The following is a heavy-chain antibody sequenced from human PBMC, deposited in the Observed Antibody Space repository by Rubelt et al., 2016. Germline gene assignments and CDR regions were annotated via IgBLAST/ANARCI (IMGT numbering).Heavy chain of an antibody. D-gene: IGHD4-23*01. CDR1: EFIFSTYD. V-gene: IGHV3-13*01. J-gene: IGHJ6*02. CDR2: IGTADDT. CDR3: ARESFTVVDGVYYYYGMDV. Sequence: GGSLRLSCAASEFIFSTYDMHWVRQTTGNRLEWVSSIGTADDTHYADSVKGRVPISRENAKTSLYLQMNTLRPGDTAVYYCARESFTVVDGVYYYYGMDVWGQGTTVTVSS.